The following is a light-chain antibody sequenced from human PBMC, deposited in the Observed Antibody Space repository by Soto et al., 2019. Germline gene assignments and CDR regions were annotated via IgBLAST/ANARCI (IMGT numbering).Light chain of an antibody. J-gene: IGKJ1*01. Sequence: IVMTQSPATLSVSPLETATLSFRASQGISRTLAWYQLKSGQAPRLLFYGASNRATGIPDRFSGSGSGTDFTLTISRLEPEDFAVYYCQQYGSSGTFGQGTKVDI. CDR1: QGISRT. V-gene: IGKV3-20*01. CDR2: GAS. CDR3: QQYGSSGT.